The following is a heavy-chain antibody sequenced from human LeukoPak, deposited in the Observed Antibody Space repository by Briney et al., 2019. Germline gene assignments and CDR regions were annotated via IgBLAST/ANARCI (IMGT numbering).Heavy chain of an antibody. J-gene: IGHJ4*02. CDR3: ARHYTRFGGAQYY. Sequence: GGSLRLSCAASGFTVSSNYMSWVRQAPGKGLEWVSVIYSGGSTYYADSVKGRFTISRDNSKNTLYLQMNSLRAEDTAVYYCARHYTRFGGAQYYWGQGTLVTVSS. D-gene: IGHD3-10*01. V-gene: IGHV3-66*04. CDR1: GFTVSSNY. CDR2: IYSGGST.